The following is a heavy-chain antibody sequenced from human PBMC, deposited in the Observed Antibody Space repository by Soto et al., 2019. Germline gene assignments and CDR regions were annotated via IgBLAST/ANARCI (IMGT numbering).Heavy chain of an antibody. CDR2: ISSSGSTI. CDR3: ARGLLATKNYDFWSGYSYNWFDP. D-gene: IGHD3-3*01. V-gene: IGHV3-48*03. Sequence: EVQLVESGGGLVQPGGSLRLSCAASGFTFSSYEMNWVRQAPGKGLEWVSYISSSGSTIYYADSVKGRFTISRDNAKNSLYLQMNSLRAEDTAVYYCARGLLATKNYDFWSGYSYNWFDPWGQGTLVTVSS. CDR1: GFTFSSYE. J-gene: IGHJ5*02.